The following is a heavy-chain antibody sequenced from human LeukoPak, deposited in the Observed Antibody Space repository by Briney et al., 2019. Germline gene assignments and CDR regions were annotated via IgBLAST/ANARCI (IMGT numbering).Heavy chain of an antibody. Sequence: PSGTLSLTCAVSGGSISSSNWWSWVRQPPGKGLEWIGEIYHSGSTNYNPSLKSRVTISVDKSKNQFSLKLSSVTAADTAVYYCAKGGAVMGCSGGSCYSWFDPWGQGTLVTVSS. D-gene: IGHD2-15*01. CDR1: GGSISSSNW. CDR3: AKGGAVMGCSGGSCYSWFDP. CDR2: IYHSGST. V-gene: IGHV4-4*02. J-gene: IGHJ5*02.